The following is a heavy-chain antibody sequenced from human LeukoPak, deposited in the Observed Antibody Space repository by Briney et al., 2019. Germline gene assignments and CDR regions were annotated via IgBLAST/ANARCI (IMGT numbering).Heavy chain of an antibody. Sequence: ASVKVSCKASGGTFSSYAISWGRQAPGQRLEWMGGIIPIFGTANYAQKFQGRVTITADKSTSTAYMELSSLRSEDTAVYYCARGQLEPNHYYYYYYMDVWGKGTTVTVSS. J-gene: IGHJ6*03. CDR2: IIPIFGTA. CDR3: ARGQLEPNHYYYYYYMDV. V-gene: IGHV1-69*06. CDR1: GGTFSSYA. D-gene: IGHD1-1*01.